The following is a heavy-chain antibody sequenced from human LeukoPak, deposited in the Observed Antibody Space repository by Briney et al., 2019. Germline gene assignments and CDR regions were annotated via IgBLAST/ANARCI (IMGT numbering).Heavy chain of an antibody. Sequence: GASVKVSCKASGYTFTSYGISWVRQAPGQGLEWMGWISAYNGNTNYAQELQGRVTVTTDTSTSTAYMELRSLRSDDTAVYYCARQDYYDSSGYYYPTFDYWGQGTLVTVSS. D-gene: IGHD3-22*01. CDR2: ISAYNGNT. CDR3: ARQDYYDSSGYYYPTFDY. CDR1: GYTFTSYG. J-gene: IGHJ4*02. V-gene: IGHV1-18*01.